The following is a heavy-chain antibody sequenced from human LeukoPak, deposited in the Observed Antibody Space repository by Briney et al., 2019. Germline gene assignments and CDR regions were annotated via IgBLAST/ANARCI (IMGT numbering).Heavy chain of an antibody. Sequence: PSETLSLTCTVSGGSISSGSYYWSWIRQPAGKGLEWIGRIYTSGSTNYNPSLKSRVTISVDTSKNQFSLKLSSVTAADTAVYYCARETRVFSGWFDPWGQGTLVTVSS. CDR3: ARETRVFSGWFDP. J-gene: IGHJ5*02. CDR1: GGSISSGSYY. D-gene: IGHD3-9*01. V-gene: IGHV4-61*02. CDR2: IYTSGST.